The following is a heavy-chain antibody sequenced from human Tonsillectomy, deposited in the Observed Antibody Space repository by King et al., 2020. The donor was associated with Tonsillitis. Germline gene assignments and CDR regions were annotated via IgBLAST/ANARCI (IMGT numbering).Heavy chain of an antibody. D-gene: IGHD2-21*02. Sequence: VQLQESGPGLVKPSQTLSLTCTVSGASISSGSYYWSWIRQPAGKGLEWIGRMYTSGSTNYNPSLKSRVTMSVDTSKNQFSLRLSSVTAADTAVYYCAGIYCGGDCYSTYYYYYYMDVWGKGTRVTVSS. CDR3: AGIYCGGDCYSTYYYYYYMDV. CDR1: GASISSGSYY. CDR2: MYTSGST. J-gene: IGHJ6*03. V-gene: IGHV4-61*02.